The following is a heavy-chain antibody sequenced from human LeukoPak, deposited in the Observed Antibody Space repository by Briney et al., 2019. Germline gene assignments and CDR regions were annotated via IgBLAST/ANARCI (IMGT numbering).Heavy chain of an antibody. J-gene: IGHJ5*02. D-gene: IGHD3-10*01. CDR1: GGTFSSYA. Sequence: ASVKVSCKASGGTFSSYAISWVRQAPGQGLEWMGGIIPMFGTANYAQKFQGRVTITADESTSTAYMELSSLRSEDTAVYYCASAHLWGSGSYFNWFDPWGQGTLVTVSS. V-gene: IGHV1-69*13. CDR3: ASAHLWGSGSYFNWFDP. CDR2: IIPMFGTA.